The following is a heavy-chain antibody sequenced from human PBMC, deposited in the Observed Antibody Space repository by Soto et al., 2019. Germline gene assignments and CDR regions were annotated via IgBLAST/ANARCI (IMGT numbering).Heavy chain of an antibody. J-gene: IGHJ2*01. CDR2: INDRGST. V-gene: IGHV4-34*01. D-gene: IGHD3-9*01. CDR3: ARESHDILTGPPWVWYFDL. CDR1: GGSFSGHY. Sequence: QVQLQQWGAGPLRPLETLSLTCGVSGGSFSGHYWAWIRQSPGKGLEWIGEINDRGSTNYNPSLKSRVSISVDTSKNHYSLNLRSVTAADTAVYYCARESHDILTGPPWVWYFDLWGRGTLVTVSS.